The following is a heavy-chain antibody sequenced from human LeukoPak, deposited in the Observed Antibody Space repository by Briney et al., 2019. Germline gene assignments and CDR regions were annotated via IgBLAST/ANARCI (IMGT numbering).Heavy chain of an antibody. CDR2: INHSGST. Sequence: SETLSLTCAVYGGSFSDYYWSWIRQPPGKGLEWIGEINHSGSTNYKPSLRSRVTISVDTSKNQFSLKLSSVTAADTAVYYCARHGIYVGSGWSFDFWAQGTLVTVSS. V-gene: IGHV4-34*01. J-gene: IGHJ4*02. CDR3: ARHGIYVGSGWSFDF. CDR1: GGSFSDYY. D-gene: IGHD6-19*01.